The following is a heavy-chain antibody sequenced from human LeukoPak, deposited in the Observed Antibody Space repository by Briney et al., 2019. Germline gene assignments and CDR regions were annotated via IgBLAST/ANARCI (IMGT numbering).Heavy chain of an antibody. V-gene: IGHV4-59*01. J-gene: IGHJ4*02. CDR3: ARGSGYSSSWYYFDY. D-gene: IGHD6-13*01. Sequence: SETLSLTCTVSGGSTSSYYWSWIRQPPGKGLEWIGYIYYSGSTNYNPSLKSRVTISVDTSKNQFSLKLSSVTAADTAVYYCARGSGYSSSWYYFDYWGQGTLVTVSS. CDR1: GGSTSSYY. CDR2: IYYSGST.